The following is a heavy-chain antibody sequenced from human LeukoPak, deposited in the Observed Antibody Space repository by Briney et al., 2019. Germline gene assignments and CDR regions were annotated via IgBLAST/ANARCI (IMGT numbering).Heavy chain of an antibody. CDR3: ARINDIDNSYHLDF. CDR1: GFTFSDYS. Sequence: GGSLRLSCAASGFTFSDYSFNWVRQAPGKGLEWVSSISSSSGYKYYADSLKGRFTISRDNAKNVLYLQVNSLRAEDTAVYYCARINDIDNSYHLDFWGHGTLVTVSS. J-gene: IGHJ4*01. CDR2: ISSSSGYK. D-gene: IGHD2-15*01. V-gene: IGHV3-21*01.